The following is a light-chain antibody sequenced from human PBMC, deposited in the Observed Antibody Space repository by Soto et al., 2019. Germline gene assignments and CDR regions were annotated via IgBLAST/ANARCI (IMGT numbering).Light chain of an antibody. CDR2: TVS. CDR3: MQRIDFPRT. V-gene: IGKV2-40*01. J-gene: IGKJ4*01. CDR1: QSLLDSDDGNTY. Sequence: DIVMTQTPLSLPVTPGEPASISCRSSQSLLDSDDGNTYLDWYLQKPGQSPQLLIYTVSYRASGVPDRFSGSGSGTDFTLKISRVEAEDVGVYYCMQRIDFPRTVAGGTKLDSK.